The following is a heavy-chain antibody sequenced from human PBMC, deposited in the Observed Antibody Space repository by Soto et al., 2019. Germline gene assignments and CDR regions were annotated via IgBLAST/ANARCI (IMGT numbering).Heavy chain of an antibody. Sequence: PGGSLRLSCVTSGFTFSRNTMNWVRQAPGKGLEWVASITSSGSYVYYADSVKCRFSASRDNAKNSLSLQMDSLRPDDTAIYFCVKDEGIEAMDVWGQGTTVTVSS. D-gene: IGHD3-3*02. CDR3: VKDEGIEAMDV. CDR2: ITSSGSYV. CDR1: GFTFSRNT. J-gene: IGHJ6*02. V-gene: IGHV3-21*01.